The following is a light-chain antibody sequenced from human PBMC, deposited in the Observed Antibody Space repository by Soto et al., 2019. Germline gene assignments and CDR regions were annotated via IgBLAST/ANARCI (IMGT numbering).Light chain of an antibody. V-gene: IGKV2-30*01. CDR2: YVS. CDR3: MQSTTWPPYT. Sequence: EVVMTQSPLSLPVTLGQPASISCRSSQSLAYIDGNTYLTWFHQRPGQSPRRLIYYVSNRDSGVPDRFSGSGSGTDFTLKISRVEAEDAGIYYCMQSTTWPPYTFGQGTKLEIK. CDR1: QSLAYIDGNTY. J-gene: IGKJ2*01.